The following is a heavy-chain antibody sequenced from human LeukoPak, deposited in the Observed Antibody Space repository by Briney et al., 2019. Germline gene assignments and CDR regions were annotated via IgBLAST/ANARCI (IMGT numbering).Heavy chain of an antibody. D-gene: IGHD5-24*01. J-gene: IGHJ4*02. CDR1: GDSVSRLY. CDR3: ARANRDGFNTDFDH. V-gene: IGHV4-59*02. CDR2: VYHTGST. Sequence: SETLSLTCSVSGDSVSRLYWSWIRQPPGKGPEWIGFVYHTGSTTYNPSLKSRVSILIDTSKNQFSLKLTSVTAADTAVYYCARANRDGFNTDFDHWGQGNLVTVSS.